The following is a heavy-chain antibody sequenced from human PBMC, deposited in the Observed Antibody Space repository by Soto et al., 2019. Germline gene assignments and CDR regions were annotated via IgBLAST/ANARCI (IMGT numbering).Heavy chain of an antibody. CDR3: RRSSRYSTDV. Sequence: QLQLQESGPGLVKPSETLSLTCTVSGGSISSSSYWGWIRQPPGKGLEWIGSSYSIGSTYYNPSLKSRGTISVATSKNQFSLKLSSVTAADTAVYYCRRSSRYSTDVWGQGTTVTVSS. V-gene: IGHV4-39*01. J-gene: IGHJ6*02. CDR2: SYSIGST. CDR1: GGSISSSSY. D-gene: IGHD6-13*01.